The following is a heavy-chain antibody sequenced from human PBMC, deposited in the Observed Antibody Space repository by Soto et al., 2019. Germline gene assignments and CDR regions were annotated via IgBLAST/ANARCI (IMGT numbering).Heavy chain of an antibody. J-gene: IGHJ5*02. CDR1: GGSISSTFYY. D-gene: IGHD1-26*01. CDR2: IYYSGTT. CDR3: ARQKWEQPKWFDP. Sequence: QLQLQESGPGLVKPSETLSLTCSLSGGSISSTFYYWGWIRQPPGKGLEWIGSIYYSGTTFYNASLKGRVTISVDTSKNQFSLRLTSVTATDTAVYFGARQKWEQPKWFDPWGQGTLVTVSS. V-gene: IGHV4-39*01.